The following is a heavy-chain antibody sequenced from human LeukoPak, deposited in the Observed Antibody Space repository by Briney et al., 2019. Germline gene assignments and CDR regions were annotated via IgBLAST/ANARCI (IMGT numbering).Heavy chain of an antibody. CDR1: GFTFSSYG. V-gene: IGHV3-33*01. D-gene: IGHD3-9*01. J-gene: IGHJ4*02. Sequence: GGSLRLSCAASGFTFSSYGMHWVRQAPGKGLEWLAVIWYDGSNKYYGDSVKGRFTISRDNSKNTLFPQVNSLRAEDTAVYYCARDSDLQYLDYWGQGTLVTVSS. CDR2: IWYDGSNK. CDR3: ARDSDLQYLDY.